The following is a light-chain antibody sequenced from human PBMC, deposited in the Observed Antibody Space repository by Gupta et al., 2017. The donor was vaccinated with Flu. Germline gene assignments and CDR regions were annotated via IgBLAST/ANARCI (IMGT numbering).Light chain of an antibody. CDR3: QQSYRIPHT. Sequence: LNWYQQKTGKAPKLLIYAASSLQSGVSSRFSGSGSGTDGTDFTLTISSLQPDDFAIYYCQQSYRIPHTFGQGPKLEIK. CDR2: AAS. V-gene: IGKV1-39*01. J-gene: IGKJ2*01.